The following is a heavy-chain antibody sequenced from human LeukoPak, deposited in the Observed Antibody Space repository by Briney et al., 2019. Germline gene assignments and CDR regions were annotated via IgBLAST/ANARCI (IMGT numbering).Heavy chain of an antibody. V-gene: IGHV3-33*01. D-gene: IGHD6-19*01. CDR1: GFPFSSHA. Sequence: GGSLRLSCVASGFPFSSHAMHWVRQAPGKGLEWVAVVWYDGSKKYYADSVKGRFTISRDDSKNTLSLQMNSLRAEDTAVYYCARDAGRQYSSGWSDYWGQGTLVTVSS. CDR3: ARDAGRQYSSGWSDY. J-gene: IGHJ4*02. CDR2: VWYDGSKK.